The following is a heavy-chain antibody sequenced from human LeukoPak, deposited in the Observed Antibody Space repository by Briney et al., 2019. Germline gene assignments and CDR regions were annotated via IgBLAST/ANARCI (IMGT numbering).Heavy chain of an antibody. V-gene: IGHV3-23*01. CDR2: ISGSGGGT. D-gene: IGHD3-22*01. J-gene: IGHJ4*02. CDR3: ARPDNYYDSSGYYYDY. Sequence: PGGSLRLSCAASGFTFSSYAMSWVRQAPGKGLEWVSAISGSGGGTYYADSVKGRFTISRDNAKNSLYLQMNSLRAEDTAVYYCARPDNYYDSSGYYYDYWGQGTLVTVSS. CDR1: GFTFSSYA.